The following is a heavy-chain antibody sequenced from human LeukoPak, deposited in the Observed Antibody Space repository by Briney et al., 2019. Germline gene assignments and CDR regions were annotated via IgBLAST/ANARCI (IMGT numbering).Heavy chain of an antibody. Sequence: PSETLSLTCTVSGGSISSYYWSWIRQPPGKGLEWIGYIYYSGSTNYNPSLKSRVTISVGTSKNQFSLKLSSVTAADTAVYYCARRDTLYSSSYYYYYMDVWGKGTTVTVSS. J-gene: IGHJ6*03. CDR2: IYYSGST. CDR3: ARRDTLYSSSYYYYYMDV. V-gene: IGHV4-59*08. D-gene: IGHD6-6*01. CDR1: GGSISSYY.